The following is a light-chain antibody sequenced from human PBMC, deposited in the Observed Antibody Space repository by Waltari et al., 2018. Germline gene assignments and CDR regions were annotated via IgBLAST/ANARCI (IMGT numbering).Light chain of an antibody. CDR3: NSYAGSSSWV. CDR2: DVS. CDR1: RSDVGFYNY. V-gene: IGLV2-14*01. Sequence: QSALTQPASVSGSPGQSITISCTGTRSDVGFYNYFSWYQQHPGKAPKLMIYDVSERPSGVSNRFSGSKSGNTASLTISGLQAEDEADYYCNSYAGSSSWVFGGGTKLTVL. J-gene: IGLJ3*02.